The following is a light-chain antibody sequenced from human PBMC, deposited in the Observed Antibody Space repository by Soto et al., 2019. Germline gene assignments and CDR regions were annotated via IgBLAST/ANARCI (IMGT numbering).Light chain of an antibody. CDR2: GAS. CDR1: QSVSGN. Sequence: EFVITQSPCTLSVSPGERASLSCRASQSVSGNLAWYQQTPGQAPRLLIHGASTRATGIPARFSGSGSGTEFTLTISSLQSEDFAFYYCQQYNDWPRTFAQGTKVDI. V-gene: IGKV3-15*01. CDR3: QQYNDWPRT. J-gene: IGKJ1*01.